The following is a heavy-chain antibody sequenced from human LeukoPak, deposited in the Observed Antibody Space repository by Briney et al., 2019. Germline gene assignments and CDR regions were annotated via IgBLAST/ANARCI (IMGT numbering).Heavy chain of an antibody. CDR3: SKGIGGAVFGVGAV. D-gene: IGHD3-3*01. Sequence: GGSLKLSCAASGFTFTTYAMNWVRQAPGKGLEWVSGINSGGVTTYYADSLKGPFTISRDNSKNTLSLQMNSLTVDDTAVYYCSKGIGGAVFGVGAVWGQGALVIVSS. CDR1: GFTFTTYA. V-gene: IGHV3-23*01. J-gene: IGHJ4*02. CDR2: INSGGVTT.